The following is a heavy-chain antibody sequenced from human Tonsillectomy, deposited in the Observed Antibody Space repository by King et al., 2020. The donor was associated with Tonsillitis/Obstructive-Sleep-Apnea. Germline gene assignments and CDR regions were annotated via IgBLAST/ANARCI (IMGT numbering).Heavy chain of an antibody. CDR2: IYWDADK. Sequence: ITLQESGPTLVKPTETLTLTCTFSGFSLSTGGVGVGWIRQPPGKALEWLALIYWDADKRYSPSPKSRLTITKDTSKNQVVLTMTNMDPVDPATYYCARGSYDSDAFDIWGQGTMGTVSS. J-gene: IGHJ3*02. CDR1: GFSLSTGGVG. D-gene: IGHD3-10*01. CDR3: ARGSYDSDAFDI. V-gene: IGHV2-5*02.